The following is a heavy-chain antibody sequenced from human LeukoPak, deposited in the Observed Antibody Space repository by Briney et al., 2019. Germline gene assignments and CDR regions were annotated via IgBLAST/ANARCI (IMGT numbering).Heavy chain of an antibody. D-gene: IGHD6-6*01. V-gene: IGHV3-30-3*01. J-gene: IGHJ6*02. CDR2: ISYVGSNK. CDR1: GFTFSSYA. CDR3: ARAGDGYSSSSDYYSGMDV. Sequence: GRSLRLSCAASGFTFSSYAMHWVRQAPGKGLEWVAVISYVGSNKDYADSVKGRSTISRDNSKNTLYVQMNSLRAEDTAVYYCARAGDGYSSSSDYYSGMDVWGQGTTVTVSS.